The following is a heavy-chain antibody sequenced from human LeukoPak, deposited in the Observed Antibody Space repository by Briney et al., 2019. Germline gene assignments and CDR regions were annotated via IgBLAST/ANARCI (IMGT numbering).Heavy chain of an antibody. Sequence: GGSLRLSCAASGFTFSSYGMHWVRQAPGKGLEWVAVIWYDGSNKYYADSVKGRFTISRDNSKNTLYLQMNSLRAEDTAVYYCARDRRVGPPCHWFDPWGQGTLVTVSS. CDR1: GFTFSSYG. CDR2: IWYDGSNK. D-gene: IGHD1-26*01. V-gene: IGHV3-33*01. CDR3: ARDRRVGPPCHWFDP. J-gene: IGHJ5*02.